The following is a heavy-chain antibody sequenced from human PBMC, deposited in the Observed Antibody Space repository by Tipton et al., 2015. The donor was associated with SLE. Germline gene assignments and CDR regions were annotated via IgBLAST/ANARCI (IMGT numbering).Heavy chain of an antibody. V-gene: IGHV4-4*07. CDR2: VYSSGST. CDR3: ARMEGMITYGGIAGL. Sequence: TLSLTCTVSGGSISGYYWGWIRQPAGKGLEWIGGVYSSGSTIYNPSIKSRITLSLDTSKNQFSLRVSSATAADTAVYYCARMEGMITYGGIAGLWGQGTVVTVSS. J-gene: IGHJ4*02. CDR1: GGSISGYY. D-gene: IGHD3-16*01.